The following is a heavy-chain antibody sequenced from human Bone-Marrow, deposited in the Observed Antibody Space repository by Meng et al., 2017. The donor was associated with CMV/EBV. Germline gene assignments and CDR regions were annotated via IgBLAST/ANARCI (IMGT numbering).Heavy chain of an antibody. J-gene: IGHJ4*02. CDR2: FDPEDGET. CDR3: ATSPITMVRGVILNY. D-gene: IGHD3-10*01. Sequence: ASVKVSCKVSGYTLTELSMHWVRQAPGKGLEWVGGFDPEDGETIYAQKFQGRVTMTEDTSTDTAYMELSSLRSEDTAVYYCATSPITMVRGVILNYWGQGTRVTVSS. V-gene: IGHV1-24*01. CDR1: GYTLTELS.